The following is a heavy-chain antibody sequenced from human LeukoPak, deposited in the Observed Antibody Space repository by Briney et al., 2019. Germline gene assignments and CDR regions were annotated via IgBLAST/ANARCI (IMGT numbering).Heavy chain of an antibody. V-gene: IGHV3-23*01. CDR2: ISGSGGST. J-gene: IGHJ6*03. CDR3: AKEAGYDSYYYYMDV. D-gene: IGHD5-12*01. CDR1: GFTFTSYA. Sequence: SGGSLRLSCAASGFTFTSYAMSWVRQAPGKGLEWVSAISGSGGSTYYADSVKGRFTISRDNSKSTLYLQMNSLRAEDTAVYYCAKEAGYDSYYYYMDVWGKGTTVTVSS.